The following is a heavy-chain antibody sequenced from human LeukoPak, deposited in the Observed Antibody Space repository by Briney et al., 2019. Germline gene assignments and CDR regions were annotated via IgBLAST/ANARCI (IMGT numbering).Heavy chain of an antibody. J-gene: IGHJ5*02. V-gene: IGHV1-8*01. CDR1: GYTFSSYD. CDR3: ARDLVVRGVGSTNWFDP. Sequence: ASVKVSCKASGYTFSSYDINWVRQATGQGLEWMGWMNPNSGNTGYAQKFQGRVTMTRNTSISTAYMELSSLRSDDTAVYYCARDLVVRGVGSTNWFDPWGQGTLVTVSS. D-gene: IGHD3-10*01. CDR2: MNPNSGNT.